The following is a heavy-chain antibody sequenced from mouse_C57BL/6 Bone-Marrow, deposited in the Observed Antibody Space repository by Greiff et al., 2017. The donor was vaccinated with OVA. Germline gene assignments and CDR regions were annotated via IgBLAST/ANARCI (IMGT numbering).Heavy chain of an antibody. CDR1: GYTFTSYW. V-gene: IGHV1-50*01. CDR2: IDPSDSYT. J-gene: IGHJ3*01. CDR3: ARANYYGSSY. D-gene: IGHD1-1*01. Sequence: QVQLKQPGAELVKPGASVKLSCKASGYTFTSYWMQWVKQRPGQGLEWIGEIDPSDSYTNYNQKFKGKATLTVDTSSSTAYMQLSSLTSEDSAVYYCARANYYGSSYWGQGTLVTVSA.